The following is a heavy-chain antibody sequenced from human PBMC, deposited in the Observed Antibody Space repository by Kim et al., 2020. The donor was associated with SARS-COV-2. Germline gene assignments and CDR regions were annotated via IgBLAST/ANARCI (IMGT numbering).Heavy chain of an antibody. D-gene: IGHD3-3*01. Sequence: ASVKVSCKASGYTFTSYAMHWVRQAPGQRLEWMGWINAGNGNTKYSQKFQGRVTITRDTSASTAYMELSSLRSEDTAVYYCARESEPDDFWSGYPDYWGQGTLVTVSS. CDR1: GYTFTSYA. CDR2: INAGNGNT. J-gene: IGHJ4*02. V-gene: IGHV1-3*01. CDR3: ARESEPDDFWSGYPDY.